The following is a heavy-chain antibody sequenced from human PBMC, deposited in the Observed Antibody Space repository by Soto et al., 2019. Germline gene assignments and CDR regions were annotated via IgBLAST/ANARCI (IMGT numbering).Heavy chain of an antibody. CDR3: ARAVVVKAGYFDY. V-gene: IGHV4-30-2*01. Sequence: TLSLTCAVSGGSISSGGYSWSWIRQPPGKGLEWIGYIYHSGSTYYNPSLKSRVTISVDRSKNQFSLKLSSVTAADTAVYYCARAVVVKAGYFDYWGQGTLVTVS. D-gene: IGHD2-21*01. J-gene: IGHJ4*02. CDR2: IYHSGST. CDR1: GGSISSGGYS.